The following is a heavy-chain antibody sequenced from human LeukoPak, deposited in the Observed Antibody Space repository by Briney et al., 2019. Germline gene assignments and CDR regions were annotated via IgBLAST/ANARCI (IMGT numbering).Heavy chain of an antibody. V-gene: IGHV3-53*01. CDR3: ARVAVAGTALFNYYYYMDV. CDR2: IYSGSST. Sequence: GGSLRLSCAASGFTVRSNYMSWVRQAPGKGLEWVSLIYSGSSTYYADSVRGRFTISRDNSKNTLYLQMNSLRAEDTAVYYCARVAVAGTALFNYYYYMDVWGKGTTVTVSS. J-gene: IGHJ6*03. CDR1: GFTVRSNY. D-gene: IGHD6-19*01.